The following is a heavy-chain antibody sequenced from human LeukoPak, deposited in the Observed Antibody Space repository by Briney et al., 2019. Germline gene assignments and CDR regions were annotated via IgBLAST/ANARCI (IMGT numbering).Heavy chain of an antibody. J-gene: IGHJ4*02. Sequence: PGGSLRLSCAASGFTFSSYAMSWVRQAPGKGLDWVSSITGSGGSTYYADSVKGRFTISRDNSKNTLLLQITSLRAEDTAVYHCAKVYSIDAYNYPFDYWGQGTLVTVSS. CDR2: ITGSGGST. V-gene: IGHV3-23*01. CDR1: GFTFSSYA. CDR3: AKVYSIDAYNYPFDY. D-gene: IGHD5-24*01.